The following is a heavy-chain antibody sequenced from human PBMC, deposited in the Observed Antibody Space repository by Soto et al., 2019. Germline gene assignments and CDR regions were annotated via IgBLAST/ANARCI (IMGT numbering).Heavy chain of an antibody. CDR3: ASLRAAAGTHQLNWFDP. CDR2: INHSGST. D-gene: IGHD1-7*01. Sequence: TPSLTRAVYGGSFSGFYWSWIRQPPGEGLEWIGEINHSGSTHYNPSLKSRVTISIDSSKNQFSLNLRSVTAADTAVYYCASLRAAAGTHQLNWFDPWGQGTLVTVSS. CDR1: GGSFSGFY. V-gene: IGHV4-34*09. J-gene: IGHJ5*02.